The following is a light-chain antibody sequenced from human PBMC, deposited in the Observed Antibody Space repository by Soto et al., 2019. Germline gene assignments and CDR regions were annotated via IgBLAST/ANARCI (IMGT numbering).Light chain of an antibody. CDR2: GVI. J-gene: IGLJ3*02. CDR3: SSYTGSSTLV. Sequence: QSALTQPASVSGSPGQSITISCTGTSSDVGGYNYVSWYQQHPGKAPKLMVYGVINRPSGVSDRFSGSKSGNSASLTISGLQAEDEADYYCSSYTGSSTLVFGGGTKLTVL. CDR1: SSDVGGYNY. V-gene: IGLV2-14*01.